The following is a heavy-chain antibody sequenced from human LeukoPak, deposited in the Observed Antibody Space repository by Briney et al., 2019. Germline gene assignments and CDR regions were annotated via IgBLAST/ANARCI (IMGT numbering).Heavy chain of an antibody. V-gene: IGHV5-51*01. Sequence: GGSLEISCKGSGCRFTSYWIGGVRQLPGKGLEWMGIIYPGDSDTRYSPSFQGQVTISADKSISTAYLQWTSLKASDTAMYYCARSTYYYDSSGYYYVYWGQGTLVTVSS. D-gene: IGHD3-22*01. CDR2: IYPGDSDT. CDR3: ARSTYYYDSSGYYYVY. CDR1: GCRFTSYW. J-gene: IGHJ4*02.